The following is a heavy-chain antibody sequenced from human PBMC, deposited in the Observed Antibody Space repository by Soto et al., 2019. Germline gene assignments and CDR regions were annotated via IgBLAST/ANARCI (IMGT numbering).Heavy chain of an antibody. CDR1: GGSISSCVYY. D-gene: IGHD3-10*01. J-gene: IGHJ5*02. CDR3: ARAGFGELSGVDP. Sequence: SETLSLTCTVSGGSISSCVYYWSWIRQHPGKGLEWIGYIYYSGSTYYNPSLKSRVTISVDTSKNQFSLKLSSVTAADTAVYCCARAGFGELSGVDPWGQGTLVTVSS. V-gene: IGHV4-31*03. CDR2: IYYSGST.